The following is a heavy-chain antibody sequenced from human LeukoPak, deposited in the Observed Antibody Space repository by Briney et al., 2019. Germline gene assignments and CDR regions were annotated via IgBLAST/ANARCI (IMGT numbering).Heavy chain of an antibody. CDR3: ARVGGSNFYYYGLDV. J-gene: IGHJ6*02. CDR1: GGSIISSSYY. Sequence: SETLSLTCTVSGGSIISSSYYWGWIRQPPGKGLEWIGNIYYSGSTYYNPSLKSRVTISVDTSKTQFSLKLSSVTAADTAVYYCARVGGSNFYYYGLDVWGQGTTVTVSS. CDR2: IYYSGST. V-gene: IGHV4-39*07. D-gene: IGHD2-2*01.